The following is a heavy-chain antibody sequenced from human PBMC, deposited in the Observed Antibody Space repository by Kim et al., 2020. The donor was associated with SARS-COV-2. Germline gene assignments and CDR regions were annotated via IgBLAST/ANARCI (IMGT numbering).Heavy chain of an antibody. J-gene: IGHJ4*02. V-gene: IGHV3-30-3*01. CDR1: GFTFSSYA. D-gene: IGHD1-26*01. CDR2: ISYDGSNK. Sequence: GGSLRLSCAASGFTFSSYAMHWVRQAPGKGLEWVAVISYDGSNKYYADSVKGRFTISRDNSKNTLYLQMNSLRAEDTAVYYCARAHSGSYRQGFDYWGQGTLVTVSS. CDR3: ARAHSGSYRQGFDY.